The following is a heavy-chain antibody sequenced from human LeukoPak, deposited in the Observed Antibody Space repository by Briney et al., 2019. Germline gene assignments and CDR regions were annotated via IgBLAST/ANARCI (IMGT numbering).Heavy chain of an antibody. CDR2: IYYSGST. J-gene: IGHJ2*01. Sequence: PSETLSLTCTVSGGSISSSSYYWGWIRQPPGKGLEWIGSIYYSGSTYYNPSLKSRVTISVDTSKNQFSLKLSSVTAADTAVYYCARTLGYCSSTSCYGKWYFDLWGRGTLVTVSS. CDR1: GGSISSSSYY. CDR3: ARTLGYCSSTSCYGKWYFDL. D-gene: IGHD2-2*01. V-gene: IGHV4-39*01.